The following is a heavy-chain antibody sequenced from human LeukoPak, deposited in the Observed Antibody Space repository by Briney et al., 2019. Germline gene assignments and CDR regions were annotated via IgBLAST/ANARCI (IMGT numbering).Heavy chain of an antibody. CDR2: IYTSGST. D-gene: IGHD3-10*01. J-gene: IGHJ6*03. CDR1: GGSISSHY. Sequence: PSETLSLTCTVSGGSISSHYLSWIRQPAGKGLEWIGRIYTSGSTNYNPSLKSRVTMSVDTSKNQFSLKLSSVTAADTAVYYCARGTMVRASDYYYMDVWGKGTTVTVSS. V-gene: IGHV4-4*07. CDR3: ARGTMVRASDYYYMDV.